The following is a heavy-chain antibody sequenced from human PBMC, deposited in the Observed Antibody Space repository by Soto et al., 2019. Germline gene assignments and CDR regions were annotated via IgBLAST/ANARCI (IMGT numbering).Heavy chain of an antibody. J-gene: IGHJ6*02. Sequence: QVQLVQSGPEVKKPGSSVKVSCEASGGTFKKFAISWVRQAPGQGLEWMGGTLPFLGSSKYPQKFQGRVTIAADESATTTYMELTGLTSEDTAVYYCARGGKFHSEDLWEASYSLGLDVWGQGTTVTVSS. CDR3: ARGGKFHSEDLWEASYSLGLDV. CDR2: TLPFLGSS. CDR1: GGTFKKFA. D-gene: IGHD1-26*01. V-gene: IGHV1-69*01.